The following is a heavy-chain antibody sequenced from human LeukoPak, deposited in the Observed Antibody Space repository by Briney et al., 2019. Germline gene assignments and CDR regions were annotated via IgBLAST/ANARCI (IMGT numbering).Heavy chain of an antibody. D-gene: IGHD6-13*01. CDR2: ISYDGSNK. V-gene: IGHV3-30*04. Sequence: GGSLRLSCAASGFTFSSYAMHWVRQAPGKGLEWVAVISYDGSNKYYADSVKGRFTISRDNSKNTLYLQMNSLRAEDTAVYYCAKSGMRAFDIWGQGTMVTVSS. J-gene: IGHJ3*02. CDR3: AKSGMRAFDI. CDR1: GFTFSSYA.